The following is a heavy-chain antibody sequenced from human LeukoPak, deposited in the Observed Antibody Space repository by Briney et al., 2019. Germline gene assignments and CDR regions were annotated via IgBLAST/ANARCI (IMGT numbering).Heavy chain of an antibody. CDR3: ARRNISPAGFDY. D-gene: IGHD1-14*01. V-gene: IGHV4-39*01. CDR2: IYHSGST. J-gene: IGHJ4*02. Sequence: SETLSLTCTVSGGSTSSYYWGWIRQPPGKGLEWIGRIYHSGSTYYNPSLKSRVTISVDTSKNQFSLKLSSVTAADTAVYYCARRNISPAGFDYWGQGTLVTVSS. CDR1: GGSTSSYY.